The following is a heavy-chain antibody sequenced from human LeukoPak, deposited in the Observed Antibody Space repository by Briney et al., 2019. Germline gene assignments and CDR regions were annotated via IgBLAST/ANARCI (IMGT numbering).Heavy chain of an antibody. CDR3: AREKPSVGNDAFDI. D-gene: IGHD7-27*01. V-gene: IGHV4-31*03. J-gene: IGHJ3*02. CDR2: IYYTGST. CDR1: GGSISSGNYY. Sequence: TLSLTCTVSGGSISSGNYYWSWIRRRPGTGLEWIGYIYYTGSTYYNPSLKSRVTISVDTSKNQFSLELNSMTAADAAVYYCAREKPSVGNDAFDIWGQGTMVTVSS.